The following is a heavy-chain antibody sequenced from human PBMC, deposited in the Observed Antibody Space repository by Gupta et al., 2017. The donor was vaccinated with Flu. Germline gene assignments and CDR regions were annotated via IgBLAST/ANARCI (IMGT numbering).Heavy chain of an antibody. V-gene: IGHV4-31*03. CDR3: ARGPRSLYYFDY. CDR1: GGSISSGTYY. CDR2: IYYSGST. Sequence: QVQLQESGPGLVKPSQTLSLTCTVSGGSISSGTYYWNWIRQHPGKGLEWIGYIYYSGSTYYNPSLKSRVTISVDTSKNQFSLKLSSVTAADTAVYYCARGPRSLYYFDYWGQGTLVTVSS. D-gene: IGHD2-15*01. J-gene: IGHJ4*02.